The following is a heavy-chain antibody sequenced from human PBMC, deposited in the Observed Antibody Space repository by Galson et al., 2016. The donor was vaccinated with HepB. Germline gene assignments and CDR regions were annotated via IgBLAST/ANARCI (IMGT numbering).Heavy chain of an antibody. CDR1: GFGFRSYG. Sequence: SLRLSCAASGFGFRSYGMHWVRQAPGKGLEWVAGISYDGTNTYYADSVKGRFTISRDNSKNTLYLQMNSLRAEDTDVYFCAKDAILGCGRDCYVDYWGQGTLATFSS. J-gene: IGHJ4*02. CDR2: ISYDGTNT. V-gene: IGHV3-30*18. D-gene: IGHD2-21*02. CDR3: AKDAILGCGRDCYVDY.